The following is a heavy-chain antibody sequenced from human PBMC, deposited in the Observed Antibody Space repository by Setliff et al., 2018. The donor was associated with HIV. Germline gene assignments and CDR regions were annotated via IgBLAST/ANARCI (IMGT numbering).Heavy chain of an antibody. CDR2: IYWDDFE. J-gene: IGHJ4*02. Sequence: SGPTLVNPTQTLTLTCTFSGFSFRSNGVGVGWIRQPPGGALEWLAIIYWDDFEHYSPSLENRLIITKDTSKNQVVLTMFNMDPVDTATYYCAHRVTGPVPYYTSSGYFDFWGQGTLVTVSS. D-gene: IGHD3-22*01. CDR1: GFSFRSNGVG. V-gene: IGHV2-5*02. CDR3: AHRVTGPVPYYTSSGYFDF.